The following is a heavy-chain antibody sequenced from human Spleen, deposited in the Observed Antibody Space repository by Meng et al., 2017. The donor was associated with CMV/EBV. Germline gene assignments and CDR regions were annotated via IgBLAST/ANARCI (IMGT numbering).Heavy chain of an antibody. J-gene: IGHJ6*02. CDR1: GFIFSTYT. Sequence: GESLKISCAASGFIFSTYTMNWVRQAPGKGLEWVSSISSSSGYIYYADSMKGRFTISRDNAKTSLYLQMNSLRAEDTAVYYCARGQQLTPGGNYFHGMDVWGQGTTVTVSS. CDR3: ARGQQLTPGGNYFHGMDV. CDR2: ISSSSGYI. D-gene: IGHD6-13*01. V-gene: IGHV3-21*01.